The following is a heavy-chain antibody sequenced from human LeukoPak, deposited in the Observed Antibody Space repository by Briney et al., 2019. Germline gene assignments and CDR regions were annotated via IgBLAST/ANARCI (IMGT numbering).Heavy chain of an antibody. CDR1: GGTFSSYA. J-gene: IGHJ6*02. D-gene: IGHD2-2*01. V-gene: IGHV1-69*04. Sequence: GASVKVSCKASGGTFSSYAISWVRQAPGQGLEWMGRIIPILGIANYAQKFQGRVTITADTSTSTAYMELRSLRSDDTAVYYCARDGPIVVVPAATKYYYYGMDVWGQGTTVTVSS. CDR3: ARDGPIVVVPAATKYYYYGMDV. CDR2: IIPILGIA.